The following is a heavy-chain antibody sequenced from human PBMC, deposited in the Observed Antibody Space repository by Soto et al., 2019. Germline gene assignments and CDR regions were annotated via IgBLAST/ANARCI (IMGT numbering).Heavy chain of an antibody. V-gene: IGHV4-59*01. D-gene: IGHD2-2*01. J-gene: IGHJ4*02. CDR3: PSVRASASNLAPYYLDF. Sequence: SETLSLTCSVSGGSINNYYWTWIRQSPGKGREWIGYTHYRGSSPYHASYNPSLRSRVTIPVDPATHQFSLTVKSVTAADTALYYCPSVRASASNLAPYYLDFWGQGALVTVSS. CDR2: THYRGSS. CDR1: GGSINNYY.